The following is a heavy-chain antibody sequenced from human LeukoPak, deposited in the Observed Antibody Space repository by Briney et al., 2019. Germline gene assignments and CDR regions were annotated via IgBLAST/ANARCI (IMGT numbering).Heavy chain of an antibody. CDR3: ARDRGGDFWSGYYYFDY. CDR1: GGSISSGSYY. D-gene: IGHD3-3*01. J-gene: IGHJ4*02. Sequence: PSETLSLTCTVSGGSISSGSYYWSWIRQPAGKGLEWIGRIYTSGSTNYNPSLKSRVTISVDTSKNQFSLKLSSVTAADTAVYYCARDRGGDFWSGYYYFDYWGQGTLVTVSS. CDR2: IYTSGST. V-gene: IGHV4-61*02.